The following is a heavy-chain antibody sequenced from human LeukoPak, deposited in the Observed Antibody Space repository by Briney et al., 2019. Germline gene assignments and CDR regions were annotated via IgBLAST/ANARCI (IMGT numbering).Heavy chain of an antibody. CDR3: AKEELLSAFAFDI. V-gene: IGHV3-23*01. Sequence: GGSLRLSCAASGFTFGSYAMSWVCQAPGKWLEWVSAISGSGGSTYYADSVKGRFTISRDNSKNTLYLQMNSLRAEDTAVYYCAKEELLSAFAFDIWGQGTMVTVSS. J-gene: IGHJ3*02. CDR2: ISGSGGST. D-gene: IGHD1-26*01. CDR1: GFTFGSYA.